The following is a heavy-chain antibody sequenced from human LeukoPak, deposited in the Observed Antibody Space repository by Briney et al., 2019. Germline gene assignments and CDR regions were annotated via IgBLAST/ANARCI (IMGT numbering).Heavy chain of an antibody. V-gene: IGHV4-34*01. J-gene: IGHJ4*02. CDR2: INPSGST. D-gene: IGHD2-15*01. CDR3: ARGASRPKMGYFNY. CDR1: GGSFSGYY. Sequence: PSETLSLTCAVYGGSFSGYYWSWIRQPPGKGLEWIGEINPSGSTNYNPSLKSRVTISVDTSKNQFSLKLSSVTAADTAVYYCARGASRPKMGYFNYWGQGTLVTVSS.